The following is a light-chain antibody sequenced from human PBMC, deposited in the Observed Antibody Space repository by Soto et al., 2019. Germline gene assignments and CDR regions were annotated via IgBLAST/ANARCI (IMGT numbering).Light chain of an antibody. Sequence: DIQMTQSPSTLSASVGDRVTITCRASQSISSWLAWYQQKPGKAPKLLIYKASSLESGVPSRFSGSGSGTEFTLTISSLQPDDFATEYCQQYNSYSRTCGQGTKVEIK. CDR3: QQYNSYSRT. CDR2: KAS. V-gene: IGKV1-5*03. CDR1: QSISSW. J-gene: IGKJ1*01.